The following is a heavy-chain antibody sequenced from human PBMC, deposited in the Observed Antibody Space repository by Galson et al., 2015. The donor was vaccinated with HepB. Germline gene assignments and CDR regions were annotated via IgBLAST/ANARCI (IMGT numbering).Heavy chain of an antibody. V-gene: IGHV1-8*01. D-gene: IGHD6-19*01. CDR2: MNPNSGRT. Sequence: SVKVSCKASGYTFTRYDIHWVRQATGQGLEWMGWMNPNSGRTGTAQKFQGRVAMTRSTSISVVYMELSSLRSEDTAVYYCARGSAWSHFDYWGQGTVVTVSS. CDR3: ARGSAWSHFDY. CDR1: GYTFTRYD. J-gene: IGHJ4*02.